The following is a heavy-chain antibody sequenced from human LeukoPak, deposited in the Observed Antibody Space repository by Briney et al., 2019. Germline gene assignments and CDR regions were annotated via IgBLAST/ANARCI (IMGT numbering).Heavy chain of an antibody. CDR3: ARSQHDLDV. CDR1: GGSFSGYY. Sequence: SETLSLTCAVYGGSFSGYYWSWIRQPPGKGLEWIGEINHSGSTNYNPSLKSRLTISVDTSNNQFSLRLSSVTAADTAVYYCARSQHDLDVWGQGTTVTVSS. CDR2: INHSGST. V-gene: IGHV4-34*09. D-gene: IGHD1-1*01. J-gene: IGHJ6*02.